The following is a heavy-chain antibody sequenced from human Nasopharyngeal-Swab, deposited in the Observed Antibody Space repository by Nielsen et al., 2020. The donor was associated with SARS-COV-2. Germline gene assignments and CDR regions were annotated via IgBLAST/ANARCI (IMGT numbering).Heavy chain of an antibody. CDR1: GGPIRSYY. D-gene: IGHD3-10*01. CDR2: IYYRGST. CDR3: APTPDNYYGSGKRGWFDP. V-gene: IGHV4-59*08. Sequence: SETLSLTCTVSGGPIRSYYWSWIRQPPGKGLERIGYIYYRGSTKYTPSLKSRVTISVDTSKNQFSLKLSSVIAADTAVYYCAPTPDNYYGSGKRGWFDPWGQGTLVTVSS. J-gene: IGHJ5*02.